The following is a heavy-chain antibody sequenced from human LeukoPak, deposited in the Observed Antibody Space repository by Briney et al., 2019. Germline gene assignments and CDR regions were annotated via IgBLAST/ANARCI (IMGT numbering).Heavy chain of an antibody. CDR2: INPNSGGT. CDR1: GYTFTGSY. CDR3: ATASSRANY. Sequence: ASVKVSFKGSGYTFTGSYIHLGRQAPGQGLEWMGWINPNSGGTNYAQKFQGRVTMTRDTSISTAYMELSRLRSDDTAVYYCATASSRANYWGQGTLVTVSS. D-gene: IGHD5-12*01. V-gene: IGHV1-2*02. J-gene: IGHJ4*02.